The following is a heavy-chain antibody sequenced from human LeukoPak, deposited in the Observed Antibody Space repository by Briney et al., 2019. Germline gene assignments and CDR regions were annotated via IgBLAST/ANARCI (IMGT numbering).Heavy chain of an antibody. D-gene: IGHD3-22*01. V-gene: IGHV3-30-3*01. Sequence: GGSLRLSCAASGFTFSDYAMHWVRQAPGKGLEWVAVLSYGGTNKYYADSVKGRFTISRDNSKNTLYLQMNSLRAEDTAVYYCAKANYYDSSGYYENLDYWGQGTLVTVSS. CDR2: LSYGGTNK. CDR3: AKANYYDSSGYYENLDY. J-gene: IGHJ4*02. CDR1: GFTFSDYA.